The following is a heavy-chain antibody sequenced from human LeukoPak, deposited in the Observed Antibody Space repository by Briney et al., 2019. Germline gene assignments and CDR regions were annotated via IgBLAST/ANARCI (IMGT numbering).Heavy chain of an antibody. Sequence: ASVKVSCKASGYTFTSYGISWVRQATGQGLEWMGWMNPNSGNTGYAQKFQGRVTITRNTSISTAYMELSSLRSEDTAVYYCARRRNGGSYYDRRWWFDPWGQGTLVTVSS. CDR2: MNPNSGNT. D-gene: IGHD1-26*01. V-gene: IGHV1-8*03. CDR3: ARRRNGGSYYDRRWWFDP. CDR1: GYTFTSYG. J-gene: IGHJ5*02.